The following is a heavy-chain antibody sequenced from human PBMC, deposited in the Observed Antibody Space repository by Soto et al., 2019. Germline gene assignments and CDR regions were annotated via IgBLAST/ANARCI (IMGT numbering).Heavy chain of an antibody. V-gene: IGHV4-59*08. D-gene: IGHD2-15*01. J-gene: IGHJ4*02. CDR2: IYYSGST. CDR3: AMGYGGTFDY. CDR1: GGSISSYY. Sequence: QVQLQESGPGLVKPSETLSLTCTVSGGSISSYYWSWVRQPPGKGLEWIGYIYYSGSTNYNPSLKSRDTLSVDTSKTQFSLKLSSVTAADTAVYYCAMGYGGTFDYWGQGTLVTVSS.